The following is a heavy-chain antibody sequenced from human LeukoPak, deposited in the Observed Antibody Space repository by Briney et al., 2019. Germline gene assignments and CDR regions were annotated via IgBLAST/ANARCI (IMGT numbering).Heavy chain of an antibody. V-gene: IGHV1-69*05. CDR2: IIPIFGTA. CDR1: GGTFSSYA. Sequence: SVKVSCKASGGTFSSYAIRWVRQAPGQGLEWMGGIIPIFGTANYAQKFQGRVTITRDTSASTAYMELSSLRSEDTAVYYCARILEYSSSVDYWGQGTLVTVSS. CDR3: ARILEYSSSVDY. D-gene: IGHD6-6*01. J-gene: IGHJ4*02.